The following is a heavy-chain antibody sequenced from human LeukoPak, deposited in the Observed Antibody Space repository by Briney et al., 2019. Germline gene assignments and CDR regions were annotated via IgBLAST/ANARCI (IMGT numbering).Heavy chain of an antibody. CDR2: VSFDGDNK. J-gene: IGHJ4*02. V-gene: IGHV3-30*19. D-gene: IGHD3/OR15-3a*01. CDR1: GFTFSGYG. CDR3: ARDWTLNY. Sequence: GESLRLSCSASGFTFSGYGMHWVRQAPGKGLEWVAVVSFDGDNKYYADSVKDRFTISRDNSQNTLYLQLNSLRAEDTAVYYCARDWTLNYWGQGTLVTVSS.